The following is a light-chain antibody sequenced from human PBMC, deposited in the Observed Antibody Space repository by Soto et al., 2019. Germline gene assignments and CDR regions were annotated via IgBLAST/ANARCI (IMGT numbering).Light chain of an antibody. Sequence: DVHMTQSPSTVSASVGDTVTITCRARQSIGDSLAWYQQKPGEGPKVLNHRASTLQSGVPSRFSGSGAGTEFTLTISSLQPDDFGTYYCQQYHTYALTFGQGTQVEIK. CDR3: QQYHTYALT. J-gene: IGKJ1*01. V-gene: IGKV1-5*03. CDR1: QSIGDS. CDR2: RAS.